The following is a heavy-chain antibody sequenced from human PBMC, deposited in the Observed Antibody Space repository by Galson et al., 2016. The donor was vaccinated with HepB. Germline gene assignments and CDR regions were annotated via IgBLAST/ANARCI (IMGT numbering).Heavy chain of an antibody. CDR3: AKDAASYYYDSSAYYYDH. CDR2: ISSGGTT. D-gene: IGHD3-22*01. CDR1: GFTFITYA. V-gene: IGHV3-23*01. J-gene: IGHJ4*02. Sequence: SLRLSCAASGFTFITYAMTWVRQAPGKGLEWVSSISSGGTTYYADSVQGRFTISRDNSRSTLYLHMTSLRAGDTAVYYCAKDAASYYYDSSAYYYDHWGQGTLVIVSS.